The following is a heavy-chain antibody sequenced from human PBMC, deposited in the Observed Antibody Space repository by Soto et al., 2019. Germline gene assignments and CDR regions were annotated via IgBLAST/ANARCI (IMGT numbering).Heavy chain of an antibody. V-gene: IGHV4-30-4*01. CDR2: IYYSGST. D-gene: IGHD2-8*02. Sequence: QVQLQESGPGLVKPSQTLSLTCTVSGGSISSGDYYWSWIRQPPGKGLEWIGYIYYSGSTYYNPSLKRRATISVATSKNQSPLKRSSVTAADTAVYCCAREDTGYYYYYGMDVWGQGTTVTVSS. CDR3: AREDTGYYYYYGMDV. CDR1: GGSISSGDYY. J-gene: IGHJ6*02.